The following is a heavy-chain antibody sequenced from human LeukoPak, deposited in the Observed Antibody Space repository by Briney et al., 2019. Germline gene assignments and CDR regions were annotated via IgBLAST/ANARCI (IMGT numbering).Heavy chain of an antibody. Sequence: ASVKVSCKASGFTFTSSAMQWVRQARGQRLEGIGWIVVGSGNTNYAQKFQERVTITRDMSTSTAYMQLSSLRSEDTAVYYCAAGPTTVTTNYYYMDVWGKGTTVTVSS. CDR3: AAGPTTVTTNYYYMDV. CDR2: IVVGSGNT. CDR1: GFTFTSSA. J-gene: IGHJ6*03. V-gene: IGHV1-58*02. D-gene: IGHD4-17*01.